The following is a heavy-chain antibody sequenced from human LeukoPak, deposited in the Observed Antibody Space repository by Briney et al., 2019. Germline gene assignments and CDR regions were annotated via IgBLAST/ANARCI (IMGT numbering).Heavy chain of an antibody. CDR2: IYTSGST. V-gene: IGHV4-4*07. CDR3: ARALGYCSSTSCRGAFDI. D-gene: IGHD2-2*01. CDR1: GGSISSYY. J-gene: IGHJ3*02. Sequence: SETLSLTCTVSGGSISSYYWSWIRQPAGKGLEWIGRIYTSGSTNYNPSLKRRVTMSVDTSKNQFSLKPSSVTAADTAVYYCARALGYCSSTSCRGAFDIWGQGTMVTVSS.